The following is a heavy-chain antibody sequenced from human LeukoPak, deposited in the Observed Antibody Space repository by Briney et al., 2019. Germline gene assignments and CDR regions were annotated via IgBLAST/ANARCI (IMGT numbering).Heavy chain of an antibody. CDR3: ARALHYGFDY. D-gene: IGHD4-17*01. CDR1: GFTFSDHY. Sequence: PGGSLRLSCATSGFTFSDHYMDWVRQAPGKGLEWVGRSENKASSYTTHYAASVKGRFTIPRDASTNSVYLQMHSLKTEDTAVYYCARALHYGFDYWGQGTLVTVSS. V-gene: IGHV3-72*01. J-gene: IGHJ4*02. CDR2: SENKASSYTT.